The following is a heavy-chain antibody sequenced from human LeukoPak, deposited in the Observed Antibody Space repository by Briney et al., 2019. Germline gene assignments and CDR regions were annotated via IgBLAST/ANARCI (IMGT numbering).Heavy chain of an antibody. CDR1: GVTLSNYA. CDR3: AKDRTVGASYWCFHL. D-gene: IGHD1-26*01. J-gene: IGHJ2*01. Sequence: PVGSLRLSCVASGVTLSNYAMSWARQAPGKGLEWVSGISSSGSGGNTYYADSVKGRFTISRDSSRNTLFLHMNTLRAEDTAIYYCAKDRTVGASYWCFHLWGRGTLVTVSS. CDR2: ISSSGSGGNT. V-gene: IGHV3-23*01.